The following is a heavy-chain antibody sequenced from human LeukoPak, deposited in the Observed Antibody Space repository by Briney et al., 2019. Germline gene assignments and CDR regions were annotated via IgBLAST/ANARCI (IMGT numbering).Heavy chain of an antibody. Sequence: PSETLSLTCTVSGGSISSSGYFWGWIRQPPGKGLEWIGSMYYSGSTYYNSSLKSRLTIYVDTSKNQYSLKLSSMTAADTAVYYCARHRFGDYSFDYWDQGTLVTVSS. V-gene: IGHV4-39*01. CDR1: GGSISSSGYF. J-gene: IGHJ4*02. CDR2: MYYSGST. D-gene: IGHD3-10*01. CDR3: ARHRFGDYSFDY.